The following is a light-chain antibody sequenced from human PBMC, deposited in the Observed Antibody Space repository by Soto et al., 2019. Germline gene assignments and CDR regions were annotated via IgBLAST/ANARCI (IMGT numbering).Light chain of an antibody. CDR3: QQRSNWPPYT. Sequence: EIVLTQSPATLSLSPGERATLSCRASQSVSSYLAWYQQKPGQAPRLLIYDASNRATGIPAMFSGSGSGTDFPLTISSLEPEDFAVYYCQQRSNWPPYTFGQGTKLEIK. V-gene: IGKV3-11*01. CDR1: QSVSSY. J-gene: IGKJ2*01. CDR2: DAS.